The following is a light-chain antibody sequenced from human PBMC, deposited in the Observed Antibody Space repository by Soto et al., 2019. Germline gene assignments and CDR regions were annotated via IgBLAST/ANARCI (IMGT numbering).Light chain of an antibody. CDR3: GSFASGSPLV. V-gene: IGLV2-14*03. CDR2: DVT. Sequence: QSALTQPASVSGSPGQSITISCTGTSSDVGGYNYVSWYKQHPGKAPKLLICDVTNRPSGVSNRFSGSKSGNTASLTISGLQTEDEADYYCGSFASGSPLVVGGGTKQTVL. CDR1: SSDVGGYNY. J-gene: IGLJ2*01.